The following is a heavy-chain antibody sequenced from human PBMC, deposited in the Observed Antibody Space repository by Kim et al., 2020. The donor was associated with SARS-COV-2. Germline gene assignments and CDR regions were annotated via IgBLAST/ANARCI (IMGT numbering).Heavy chain of an antibody. D-gene: IGHD1-26*01. CDR1: GYTFTSYD. V-gene: IGHV1-8*01. J-gene: IGHJ6*03. CDR2: MNPNSGNT. CDR3: ARASRIGYSGSYSYYYYMDV. Sequence: ASVKVSCKASGYTFTSYDINWVRQATGQGLEWMGWMNPNSGNTGYAQKFQGRVTMTRNTSISTAYMELSSLRSEDTAVYYCARASRIGYSGSYSYYYYMDVWGKGTTVTVS.